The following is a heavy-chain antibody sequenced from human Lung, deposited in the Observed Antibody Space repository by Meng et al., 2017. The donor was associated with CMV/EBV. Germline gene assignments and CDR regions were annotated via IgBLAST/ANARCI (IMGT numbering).Heavy chain of an antibody. J-gene: IGHJ6*02. CDR3: AREFKRRRGIFGTVSGGYYGMDV. CDR1: GDTFNNYA. CDR2: IIPVLGMS. D-gene: IGHD3-3*01. V-gene: IGHV1-69*10. Sequence: SVXVSXXASGDTFNNYAISWVRQAPGQGLEWMGGIIPVLGMSNYAQKFQGRVTIAGDRSTSTAYMELRSLRSEDTAVYYCAREFKRRRGIFGTVSGGYYGMDVWGQGTXVTVAS.